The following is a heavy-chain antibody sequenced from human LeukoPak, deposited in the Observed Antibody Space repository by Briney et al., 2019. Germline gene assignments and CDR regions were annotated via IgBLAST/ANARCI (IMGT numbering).Heavy chain of an antibody. V-gene: IGHV1-69*13. CDR2: IIPIFGTA. CDR3: ARDLGRDGYNYDGDY. Sequence: ASVKVSCKASGGTFSSYAISWVRQAPGQGLEWMGGIIPIFGTANYAQKFQGRVTITADESTSTAYMELSSLRSEDTAVYYCARDLGRDGYNYDGDYWGQGTLVTVSS. CDR1: GGTFSSYA. J-gene: IGHJ4*02. D-gene: IGHD5-24*01.